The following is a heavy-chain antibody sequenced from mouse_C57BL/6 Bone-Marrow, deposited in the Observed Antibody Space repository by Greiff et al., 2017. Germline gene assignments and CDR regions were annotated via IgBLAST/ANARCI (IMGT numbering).Heavy chain of an antibody. CDR1: GFSLTSYG. CDR3: AKDDYDERYYAMDY. Sequence: VMLVESGPGLVAPSQSLSITCTVSGFSLTSYGVDWVRQPPGKGLEWLGVIWGGGSTNYNSALMSRLSISKDNSKSQVFLTMNSLQTDDTAMYYCAKDDYDERYYAMDYWGQGTSVTVSS. CDR2: IWGGGST. J-gene: IGHJ4*01. D-gene: IGHD2-4*01. V-gene: IGHV2-9*01.